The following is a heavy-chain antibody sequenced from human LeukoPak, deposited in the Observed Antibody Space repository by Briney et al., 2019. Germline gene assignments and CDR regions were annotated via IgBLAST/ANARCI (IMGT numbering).Heavy chain of an antibody. J-gene: IGHJ4*02. D-gene: IGHD3-22*01. CDR3: AGGTYDYYDSSGYSDY. Sequence: SETLSLTCAVYGGSFSGYYWSWIRQPPGKGLEWIGEINHSGSTNYNPSLKSRVTISVDTSKNQFSLKLSSVTAADTAVYYCAGGTYDYYDSSGYSDYWGQGTLVTVSS. CDR2: INHSGST. CDR1: GGSFSGYY. V-gene: IGHV4-34*01.